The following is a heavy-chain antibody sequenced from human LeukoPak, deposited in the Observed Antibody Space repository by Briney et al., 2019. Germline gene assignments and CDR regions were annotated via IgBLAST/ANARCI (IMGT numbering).Heavy chain of an antibody. CDR1: GYTFTGYY. D-gene: IGHD6-19*01. V-gene: IGHV1-2*02. Sequence: PRASVKVSCKASGYTFTGYYMHWVRQAPGQGLEWMGWINPNSGGTNYAQKFQGRVTMTRDTSISTAYMELSRLRSDDTAVYYCARDKGEKGVAGKKYYFDYWGQGTLVTVSS. CDR2: INPNSGGT. CDR3: ARDKGEKGVAGKKYYFDY. J-gene: IGHJ4*02.